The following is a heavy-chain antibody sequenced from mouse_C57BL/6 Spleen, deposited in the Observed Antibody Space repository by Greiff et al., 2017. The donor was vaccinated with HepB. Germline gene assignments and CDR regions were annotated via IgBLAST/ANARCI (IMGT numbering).Heavy chain of an antibody. CDR2: ISSGSSTI. J-gene: IGHJ2*01. CDR1: GFTFSDYG. V-gene: IGHV5-17*01. CDR3: ARPISNYVDYFDY. D-gene: IGHD2-5*01. Sequence: EVHLVESGGGLVKPGGSLKLSCAASGFTFSDYGMHWVRQAPEKGLEWVAYISSGSSTIYYADTVKGRFTISRDNAKNTLFLQMTSLRSEDTAMYYCARPISNYVDYFDYWGQGTTLTVSS.